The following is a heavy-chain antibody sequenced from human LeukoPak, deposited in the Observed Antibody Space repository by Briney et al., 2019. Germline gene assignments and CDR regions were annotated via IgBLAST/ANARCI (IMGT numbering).Heavy chain of an antibody. J-gene: IGHJ3*01. CDR1: GYSISSNNW. D-gene: IGHD6-19*01. V-gene: IGHV4-28*01. CDR2: IYYNGNT. CDR3: ARNQAVAANRGASDV. Sequence: PSETLSLTCAVSGYSISSNNWWAWVRQPPGKGLEWIGYIYYNGNTYYNPYNPSLTSRVTMSVDTSKNQFSLKLDSVTEIDTAMYYCARNQAVAANRGASDVWGQGTTVTVSS.